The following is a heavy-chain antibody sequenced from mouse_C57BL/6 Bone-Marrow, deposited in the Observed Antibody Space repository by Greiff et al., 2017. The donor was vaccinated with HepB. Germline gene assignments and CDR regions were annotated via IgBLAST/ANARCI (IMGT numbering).Heavy chain of an antibody. J-gene: IGHJ3*01. CDR2: ISDGGSYT. CDR1: GFTFSSYA. Sequence: EVKLVESGGGLVKPGGSLKLSCAASGFTFSSYAMSWVRQTPEKRLEWVATISDGGSYTYYPDNVKGRFPISRDNAKNNLYLQMSHLKSEDTAMYYCARDGRLLLRFAYWGQGTLVTVSA. D-gene: IGHD2-3*01. V-gene: IGHV5-4*01. CDR3: ARDGRLLLRFAY.